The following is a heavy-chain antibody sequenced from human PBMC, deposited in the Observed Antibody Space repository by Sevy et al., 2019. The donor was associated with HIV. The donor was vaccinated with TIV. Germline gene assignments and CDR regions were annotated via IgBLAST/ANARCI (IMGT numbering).Heavy chain of an antibody. CDR2: ISSSSYTI. CDR1: GFTFSGYS. Sequence: GGSLRLSCAASGFTFSGYSMNWVRQAPGKGLEWVSYISSSSYTIYYADSVKGRFTTSRDNAKNSLYLQMNSLRAEDTAVYYCARAPPYSSGWYGIDYWGQGTLVTVSS. V-gene: IGHV3-48*01. CDR3: ARAPPYSSGWYGIDY. D-gene: IGHD6-19*01. J-gene: IGHJ4*02.